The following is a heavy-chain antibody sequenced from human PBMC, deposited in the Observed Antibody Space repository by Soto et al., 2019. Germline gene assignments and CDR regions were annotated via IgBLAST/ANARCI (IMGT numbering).Heavy chain of an antibody. J-gene: IGHJ4*02. V-gene: IGHV4-59*01. CDR2: IYYSGST. CDR3: ARGTYYYDSSGYSLDY. CDR1: GASISSYY. Sequence: SETLSLTCTVSGASISSYYWSWIRQPPGKGLEWIGYIYYSGSTNYNPSLKSRVTISVDTSKNQFSLKLTSVTAADTAVYYCARGTYYYDSSGYSLDYWGQGTLVNGS. D-gene: IGHD3-22*01.